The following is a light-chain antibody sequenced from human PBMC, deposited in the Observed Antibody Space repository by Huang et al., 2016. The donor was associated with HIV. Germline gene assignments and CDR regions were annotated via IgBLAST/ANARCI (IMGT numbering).Light chain of an antibody. CDR1: PGVSNN. CDR2: GAS. Sequence: EIVMTQSPGTLSVSPGERATLSCRASPGVSNNVAWYQQKPGQTPRLLIHGASTRATGIPARFSGSASGTEFTLTISSLQTEDFAIYYCQQYNNWPPWTFGQGT. CDR3: QQYNNWPPWT. V-gene: IGKV3D-15*01. J-gene: IGKJ1*01.